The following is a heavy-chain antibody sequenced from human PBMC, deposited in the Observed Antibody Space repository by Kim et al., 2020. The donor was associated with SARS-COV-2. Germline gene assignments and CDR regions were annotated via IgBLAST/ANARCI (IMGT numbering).Heavy chain of an antibody. Sequence: GGSLRLSCAASGFTFNSYGMHWVRQAPGKGLEWVAVISYDGSNKYYADSVKGRFTISRDNSKNTLYLQMNSLRAEDTAVYYCAKDQIRRIIAVAVSGAAFDIWGQGTMVTVSS. CDR3: AKDQIRRIIAVAVSGAAFDI. CDR2: ISYDGSNK. D-gene: IGHD6-19*01. J-gene: IGHJ3*02. V-gene: IGHV3-30*18. CDR1: GFTFNSYG.